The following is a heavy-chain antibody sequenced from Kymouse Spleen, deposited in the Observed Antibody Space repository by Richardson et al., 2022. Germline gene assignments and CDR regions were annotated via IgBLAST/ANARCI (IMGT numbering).Heavy chain of an antibody. J-gene: IGHJ5*02. CDR2: IIPIFGTA. D-gene: IGHD2-15*01. CDR1: GGTFSSYA. Sequence: QVQLVQSGAEVKKPGSSVKVSCKASGGTFSSYAISWVRQAPGQGLEWMGGIIPIFGTANYAQKFQGRVTITTDESTSTAYMELSSLRSEDTAVYYCARHGCSGGSCYPYNWFDPWGQGTLVTVSS. V-gene: IGHV1-69*05. CDR3: ARHGCSGGSCYPYNWFDP.